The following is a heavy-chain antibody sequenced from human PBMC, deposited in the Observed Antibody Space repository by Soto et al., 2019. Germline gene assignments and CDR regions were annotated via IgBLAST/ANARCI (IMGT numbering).Heavy chain of an antibody. J-gene: IGHJ4*02. D-gene: IGHD6-19*01. CDR1: GYTFTSYG. CDR3: ARETSGIAVAGACFDY. CDR2: ISAYNGNT. Sequence: ASVKGSCKASGYTFTSYGISWVRQAPGQGLEWMGWISAYNGNTNCAQKLQGRVTMTTDTSTSTAYMELRSLRSDDTAVYYCARETSGIAVAGACFDYWGQGTLVTVSS. V-gene: IGHV1-18*04.